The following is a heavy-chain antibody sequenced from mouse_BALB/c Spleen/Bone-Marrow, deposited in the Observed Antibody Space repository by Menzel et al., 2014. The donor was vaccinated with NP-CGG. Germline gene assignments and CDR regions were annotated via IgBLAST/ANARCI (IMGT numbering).Heavy chain of an antibody. CDR3: TRPHYYGYSAY. CDR1: GFDFSSYW. V-gene: IGHV4-1*02. Sequence: EVKLVESGGGLVQPGGSLKLSCAASGFDFSSYWMSWVRQASGKGLEWIGEINPDSSTINYTPSLKDKFIISRVNAKNTLYLQKNKVRSEDTALYYCTRPHYYGYSAYWGQGTLVTVST. J-gene: IGHJ3*01. CDR2: INPDSSTI. D-gene: IGHD1-2*01.